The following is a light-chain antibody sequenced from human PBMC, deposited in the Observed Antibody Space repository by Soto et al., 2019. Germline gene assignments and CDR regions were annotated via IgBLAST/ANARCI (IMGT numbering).Light chain of an antibody. CDR3: QQRSNWPPS. CDR2: DAS. J-gene: IGKJ4*01. V-gene: IGKV3-11*01. Sequence: EIVLTQSPATLSLSPGERATLSCRASQSVNSYLAWYQQKPGQAPRLLIYDASNRAPGIPARFSGSGYGTDFTLTISSLEPEDLAVYYCQQRSNWPPSFGGGTKVEI. CDR1: QSVNSY.